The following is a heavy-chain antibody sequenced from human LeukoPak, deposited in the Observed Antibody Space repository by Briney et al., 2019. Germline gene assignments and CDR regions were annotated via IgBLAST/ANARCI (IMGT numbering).Heavy chain of an antibody. J-gene: IGHJ4*02. Sequence: GGSLRLSCAASGFTFSSYWMHWVRQAPGKGLEWVSAISGSGGSTYYADSVKGRFTISRDNSKNTLYPQMNSLRAEDTAVCYCAKDIGYSYGPPFDYWGQGTLVTVSS. CDR2: ISGSGGST. CDR3: AKDIGYSYGPPFDY. V-gene: IGHV3-23*01. CDR1: GFTFSSYW. D-gene: IGHD5-18*01.